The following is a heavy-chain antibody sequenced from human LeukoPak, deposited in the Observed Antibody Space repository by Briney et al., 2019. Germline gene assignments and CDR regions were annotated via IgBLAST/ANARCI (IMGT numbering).Heavy chain of an antibody. CDR3: ASSLYDFWSGYDEDY. CDR1: GFTFSSYR. Sequence: TGGSLRLSCAASGFTFSSYRMHWVRQAPGEGLVWVSSINSDGSSTGYADSVKGRFTISRDNAKNTLYLQMNSLRAEDTAVYYCASSLYDFWSGYDEDYWGQGTLVTVSS. V-gene: IGHV3-74*01. J-gene: IGHJ4*02. D-gene: IGHD3-3*01. CDR2: INSDGSST.